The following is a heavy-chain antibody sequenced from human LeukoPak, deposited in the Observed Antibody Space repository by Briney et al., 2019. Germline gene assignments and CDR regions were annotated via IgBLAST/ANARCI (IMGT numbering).Heavy chain of an antibody. D-gene: IGHD1/OR15-1a*01. CDR1: GFTFSSYS. CDR2: ISSSSSYI. V-gene: IGHV3-21*01. CDR3: ARVGWNNGDY. Sequence: GGPLRLSCAASGFTFSSYSMNWVRQAPGKGLEWVSSISSSSSYIYYADSVKGRFTISRDNAKNSLYLQMNSLRAEDTAVYYCARVGWNNGDYWGQGTLVTVSS. J-gene: IGHJ4*02.